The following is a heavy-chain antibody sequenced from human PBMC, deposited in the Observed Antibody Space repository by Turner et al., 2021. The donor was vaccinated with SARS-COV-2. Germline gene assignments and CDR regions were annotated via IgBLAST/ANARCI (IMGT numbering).Heavy chain of an antibody. D-gene: IGHD1-26*01. CDR1: GFTFSSYG. Sequence: QVQLVESGGGVVQPGRSLRLSCAASGFTFSSYGMHWVRQAPGKGLEWVVVISYDGSNKYYADSVKGRFTISRDNSKNTLYLQMNSLRAEDTAVYYCAKGGYSGSTFDYWGQGTLVTVSS. CDR2: ISYDGSNK. V-gene: IGHV3-30*18. J-gene: IGHJ4*02. CDR3: AKGGYSGSTFDY.